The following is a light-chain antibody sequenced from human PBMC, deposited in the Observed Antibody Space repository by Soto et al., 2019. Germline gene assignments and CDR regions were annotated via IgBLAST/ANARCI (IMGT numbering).Light chain of an antibody. J-gene: IGLJ2*01. CDR1: SSNIGSNS. CDR2: STN. V-gene: IGLV1-44*01. Sequence: QSVLTQPPSASGTPGQRVTISCSGSSSNIGSNSVNWYQQLPGTAPKLLIYSTNQRSSGVPDRFSGSKSDTSASLAFSGLQSEDEADYYCAAWDDSLNGEVVFGGGTQLTVL. CDR3: AAWDDSLNGEVV.